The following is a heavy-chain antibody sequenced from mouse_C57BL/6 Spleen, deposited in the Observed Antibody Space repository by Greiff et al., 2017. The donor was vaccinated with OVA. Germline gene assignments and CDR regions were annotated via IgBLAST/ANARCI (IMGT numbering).Heavy chain of an antibody. V-gene: IGHV1-64*01. Sequence: VQLQQPGAELVKPGASVKLSCKASGYTFTSYWMHWVKQRPGQGLEWIGMIHPTSGSTNYNEKFKSKATLTVDKSSSTAYMQLISLKSEDSAVYYCARGVYDYDGTWFAYWGQGTLGTVSA. CDR3: ARGVYDYDGTWFAY. J-gene: IGHJ3*01. CDR1: GYTFTSYW. CDR2: IHPTSGST. D-gene: IGHD2-4*01.